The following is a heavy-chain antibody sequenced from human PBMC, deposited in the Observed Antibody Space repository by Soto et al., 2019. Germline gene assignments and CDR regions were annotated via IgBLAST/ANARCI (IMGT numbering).Heavy chain of an antibody. CDR3: ARDVGGVWSGYYADAFDI. Sequence: PGGSLRLSCAASGFTFSSYAMHWVRQAPGKGLEWVAVISYDGSNKYYADSVKGRFTISRDNSKNTLYLQMNSLRDEDTAVYYCARDVGGVWSGYYADAFDIWGQGTMVTVSS. CDR1: GFTFSSYA. J-gene: IGHJ3*02. D-gene: IGHD3-3*01. V-gene: IGHV3-30-3*01. CDR2: ISYDGSNK.